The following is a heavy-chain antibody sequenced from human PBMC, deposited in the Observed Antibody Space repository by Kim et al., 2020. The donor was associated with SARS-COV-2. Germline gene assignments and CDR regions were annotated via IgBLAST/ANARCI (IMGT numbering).Heavy chain of an antibody. J-gene: IGHJ6*02. Sequence: SETLSLTCAVYGGSFSGYYWSWIRQPPGKGLEWIGEINHSGSTNYNPSLKSRVTISVDTSKNQFSLKLSSVTAADTAVYYCARTPPRREYYYYYYGMDVWGQGTTVTVSS. CDR2: INHSGST. V-gene: IGHV4-34*01. CDR1: GGSFSGYY. CDR3: ARTPPRREYYYYYYGMDV.